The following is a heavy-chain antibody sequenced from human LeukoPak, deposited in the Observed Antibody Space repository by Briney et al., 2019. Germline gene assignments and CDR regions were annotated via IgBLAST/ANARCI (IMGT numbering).Heavy chain of an antibody. D-gene: IGHD1-26*01. J-gene: IGHJ3*02. Sequence: EASVKVSCKTSGYTFTLYYIHWVRQAPGQGLEWMGIINPSGGSTGYTQTFQGRVTMTRDTSTSTVYMELSSLRSEDTAVYYCARDRGIVGATKGHFDIWGQGTMVTVSS. CDR1: GYTFTLYY. CDR3: ARDRGIVGATKGHFDI. V-gene: IGHV1-46*01. CDR2: INPSGGST.